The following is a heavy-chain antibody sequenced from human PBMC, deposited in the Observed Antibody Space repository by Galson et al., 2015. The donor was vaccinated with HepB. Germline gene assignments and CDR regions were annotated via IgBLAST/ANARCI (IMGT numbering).Heavy chain of an antibody. V-gene: IGHV3-23*01. CDR1: GFIFTDYG. Sequence: SLRLSCAASGFIFTDYGMSWVRQAPGKGLEWVSTISGDADNTHYADSVKGRFTISRDNSKSVLYLQMNSLRGEDTALYYCARDVGGSAFFDCWGQGTLVTVSS. CDR2: ISGDADNT. J-gene: IGHJ4*02. CDR3: ARDVGGSAFFDC. D-gene: IGHD4-23*01.